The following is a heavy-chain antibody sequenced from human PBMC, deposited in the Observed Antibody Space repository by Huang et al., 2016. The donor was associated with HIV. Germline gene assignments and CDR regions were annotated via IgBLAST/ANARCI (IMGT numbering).Heavy chain of an antibody. CDR2: LYWYDDK. CDR3: ALRARQHTRYNWFDP. D-gene: IGHD1-1*01. V-gene: IGHV2-5*01. J-gene: IGHJ5*02. CDR1: GFSLTTSGVG. Sequence: QITLKESGPTLVKHTQTLTLTCSFSGFSLTTSGVGVGWIRQPPGKAPAWLALLYWYDDKGYRPSLMRLLTLTNDTSKSQVVLTMTNMDPLDTATYYCALRARQHTRYNWFDPWGQGVLVTVSS.